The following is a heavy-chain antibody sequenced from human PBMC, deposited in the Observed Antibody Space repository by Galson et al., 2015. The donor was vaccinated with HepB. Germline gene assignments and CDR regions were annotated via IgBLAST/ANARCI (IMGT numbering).Heavy chain of an antibody. CDR3: ARELKPRDTAILFY. Sequence: SVKVSCKASGGTFSSYAISWVRQAPGQGLEWMGRIIPILGIANYAQKFQGRVTITADKSTSTAYMELSSLRSEDTAVYYCARELKPRDTAILFYWGQGTLVTVSS. CDR2: IIPILGIA. J-gene: IGHJ4*02. CDR1: GGTFSSYA. D-gene: IGHD5-18*01. V-gene: IGHV1-69*04.